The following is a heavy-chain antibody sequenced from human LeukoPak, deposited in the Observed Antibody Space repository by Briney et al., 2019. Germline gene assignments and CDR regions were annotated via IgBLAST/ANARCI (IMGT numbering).Heavy chain of an antibody. CDR3: AKDEGIYDSSGFDY. CDR1: GFTFSSYA. Sequence: GGSLRLSCAASGFTFSSYAMSWVRQAPGKGLEWVSAISGSGGSTYYADSVKGRLTISRDNSKNTLCLQMNSLRAEDTAVYYCAKDEGIYDSSGFDYWGQGTLVTVSS. D-gene: IGHD3-22*01. CDR2: ISGSGGST. V-gene: IGHV3-23*01. J-gene: IGHJ4*02.